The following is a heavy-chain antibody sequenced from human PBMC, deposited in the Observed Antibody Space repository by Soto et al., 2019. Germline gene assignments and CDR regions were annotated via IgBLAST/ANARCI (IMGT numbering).Heavy chain of an antibody. D-gene: IGHD2-15*01. J-gene: IGHJ4*02. V-gene: IGHV3-7*01. CDR1: GFTFSSYW. CDR3: ARDWGVVMDCSGGTGYFDS. Sequence: RLSCAASGFTFSSYWMSWVRQAPGKGLEWVANIKQSGSEKYYVDSVKGRFTISRDNAKNSLYLQMNSLRAEDTSVYYCARDWGVVMDCSGGTGYFDSWGQGALVAVSS. CDR2: IKQSGSEK.